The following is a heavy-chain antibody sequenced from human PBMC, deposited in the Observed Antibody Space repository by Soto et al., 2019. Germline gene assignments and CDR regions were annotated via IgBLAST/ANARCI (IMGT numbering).Heavy chain of an antibody. J-gene: IGHJ6*03. Sequence: GGSLRLSCAASGFTFSSYAMSWVRQAPGKGLEWVSYISSSSGSIDYADSVKGRFTVPRDNARNSLYLQMNSLRAEDTAVYYCARDLSWGSNWYYYMDVWGKGTTVTVSS. V-gene: IGHV3-48*01. D-gene: IGHD7-27*01. CDR1: GFTFSSYA. CDR2: ISSSSGSI. CDR3: ARDLSWGSNWYYYMDV.